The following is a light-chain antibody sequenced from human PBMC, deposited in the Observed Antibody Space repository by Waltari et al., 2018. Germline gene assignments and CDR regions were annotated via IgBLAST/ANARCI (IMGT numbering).Light chain of an antibody. V-gene: IGLV1-44*01. Sequence: QSVVTQSPSASGPPGQRVTISCSGSSSNIGSKTVNWYQHLPGTAPKLLIHNNNQRPSGGPDRFAGSKSDTSASLAISGLQSEDEAEYYCAVWDDSRNGWMFGGGTKLTVL. CDR2: NNN. CDR3: AVWDDSRNGWM. CDR1: SSNIGSKT. J-gene: IGLJ3*02.